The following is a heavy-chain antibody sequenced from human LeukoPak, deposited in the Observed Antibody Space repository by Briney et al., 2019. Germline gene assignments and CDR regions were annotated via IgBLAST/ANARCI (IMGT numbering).Heavy chain of an antibody. CDR2: ISHSGTT. CDR3: ATHLFYSSYPDWCDS. D-gene: IGHD4-4*01. Sequence: SETLSLTCTVSGGSVTSSSDSWGWIRQPPGKGLEWIARISHSGTTFDNPSLQIRVTICVDTSLNQSSLKLTSVPAADTAVYFCATHLFYSSYPDWCDSWGQGTLVTVSS. CDR1: GGSVTSSSDS. J-gene: IGHJ5*01. V-gene: IGHV4-39*01.